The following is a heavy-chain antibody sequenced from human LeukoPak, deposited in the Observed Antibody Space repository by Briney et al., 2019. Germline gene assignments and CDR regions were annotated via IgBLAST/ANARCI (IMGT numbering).Heavy chain of an antibody. D-gene: IGHD3-10*02. CDR2: INPNSGGT. Sequence: ASVKVSCKASTYTFTGYYMHWVRQAPGQGLEWMGWINPNSGGTHYAPKFQGRVTMTRDTSISTAYMELSRLRSDDTAVYYCARGPYVPFPNWYFDLWGRGTLVTVSS. CDR3: ARGPYVPFPNWYFDL. V-gene: IGHV1-2*02. J-gene: IGHJ2*01. CDR1: TYTFTGYY.